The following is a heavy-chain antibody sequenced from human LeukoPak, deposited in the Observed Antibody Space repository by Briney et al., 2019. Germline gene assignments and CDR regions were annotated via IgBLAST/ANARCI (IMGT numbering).Heavy chain of an antibody. D-gene: IGHD2-2*03. CDR2: ISYDGSNK. Sequence: PGGSLRLSCAPSGFTFSSYAMHWVRQAPGKGLEWVAVISYDGSNKYYADSVKGRFTISRDNSKNTLYLQMNSLRAEDTAVYYCARDDSGYCSSTSCYPGYRGQGTRVTVSS. CDR1: GFTFSSYA. V-gene: IGHV3-30-3*01. CDR3: ARDDSGYCSSTSCYPGY. J-gene: IGHJ4*02.